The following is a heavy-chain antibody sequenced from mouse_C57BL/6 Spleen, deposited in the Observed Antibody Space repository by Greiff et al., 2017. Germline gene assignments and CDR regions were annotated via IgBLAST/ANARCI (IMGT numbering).Heavy chain of an antibody. CDR3: ATDPPYRNHWDFDV. D-gene: IGHD2-5*01. CDR2: IDPSDSET. V-gene: IGHV1-52*01. CDR1: GYNFTSYW. J-gene: IGHJ1*03. Sequence: VQLQQPGAELVRPGSSVKLSCTASGYNFTSYWMHWVKQRPIQGLEWIGNIDPSDSETHYNQKFKDKATLTVDKSSSTAYMQLGSLTSEDSAVYYSATDPPYRNHWDFDVWGTGTTVTVAS.